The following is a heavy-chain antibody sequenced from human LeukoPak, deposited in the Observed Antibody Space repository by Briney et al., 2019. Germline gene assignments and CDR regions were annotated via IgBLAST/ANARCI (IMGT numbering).Heavy chain of an antibody. Sequence: GASVKVSCKAPGGTFSSYAISWVRQAPGQGLEWMGRIIPILGIANYAQKFQGRVTITADKSTSTAYMELSSLRSEDTAVYYCARTGIAAAPTFDPWGQGTLVTVSS. CDR2: IIPILGIA. CDR1: GGTFSSYA. V-gene: IGHV1-69*04. D-gene: IGHD6-13*01. J-gene: IGHJ5*02. CDR3: ARTGIAAAPTFDP.